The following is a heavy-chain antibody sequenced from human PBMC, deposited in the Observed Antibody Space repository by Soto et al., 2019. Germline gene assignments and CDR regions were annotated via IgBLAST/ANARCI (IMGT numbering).Heavy chain of an antibody. V-gene: IGHV1-2*02. Sequence: ASVKVSCKASGYTFTALYMNWVRQAPGQGLEWMGWVNPNTGLTKYAQKFQGRVIMTRDTSINMAYMELSDLTSDDTAVYYCTTLRLDPWGQGTLVTVSS. CDR2: VNPNTGLT. CDR1: GYTFTALY. D-gene: IGHD3-9*01. CDR3: TTLRLDP. J-gene: IGHJ5*02.